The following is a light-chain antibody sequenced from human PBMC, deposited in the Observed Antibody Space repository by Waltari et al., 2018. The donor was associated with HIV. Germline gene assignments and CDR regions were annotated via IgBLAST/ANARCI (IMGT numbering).Light chain of an antibody. J-gene: IGLJ2*01. CDR1: GHNIGSHY. V-gene: IGLV1-47*01. CDR3: AAWDDSRRGV. CDR2: GNN. Sequence: QSVLTRPPSASGTPGQRVTISCSGSGHNIGSHYVYWYQHPPGTAPKLIIYGNNQRPSGVSDRFSGSKSGTSASLAISGLRSEDEADYYCAAWDDSRRGVFGGGTKLTVL.